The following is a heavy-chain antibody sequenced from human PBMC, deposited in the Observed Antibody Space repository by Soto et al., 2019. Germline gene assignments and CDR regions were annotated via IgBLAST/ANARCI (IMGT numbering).Heavy chain of an antibody. V-gene: IGHV3-66*01. CDR3: ARDYYDSNVAYRWFDP. J-gene: IGHJ5*02. Sequence: GGSLRLSCAASGFTVSSNFMSWVRQAPGKGLEWVSVIYGGGDTYYADSVKGRFTISRDNSKNTLYLQMNSLRVEDTAVYYCARDYYDSNVAYRWFDPWGQGTLVTVSS. CDR2: IYGGGDT. D-gene: IGHD3-22*01. CDR1: GFTVSSNF.